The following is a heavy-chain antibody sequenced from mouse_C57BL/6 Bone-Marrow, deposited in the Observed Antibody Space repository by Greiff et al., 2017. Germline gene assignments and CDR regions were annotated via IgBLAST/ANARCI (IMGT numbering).Heavy chain of an antibody. J-gene: IGHJ4*01. CDR2: IDPSDSYT. CDR1: GYTFTSYW. D-gene: IGHD2-3*01. V-gene: IGHV1-59*01. CDR3: ARFDGLMDY. Sequence: QVQLQQPGAELVRPGTSVKLSCKASGYTFTSYWLHWVKQRPGQGLEWIGVIDPSDSYTNYNQKFKGKATVTVDTSSNTAYMQRSILTSEASAVYYWARFDGLMDYWGQGTSVTVSS.